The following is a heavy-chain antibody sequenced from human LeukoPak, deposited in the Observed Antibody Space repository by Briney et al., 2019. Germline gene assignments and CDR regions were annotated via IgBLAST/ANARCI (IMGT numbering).Heavy chain of an antibody. CDR1: GGSFSGYY. CDR3: ARYYRPINWFDP. J-gene: IGHJ5*02. D-gene: IGHD1-26*01. CDR2: INHSGST. Sequence: PSETLSLTCAVYGGSFSGYYWSWIRQPPGKGLEWIGEINHSGSTNYNPSLKSRVTISVDTSKNQFSLKLSSVTAADTAVYYCARYYRPINWFDPWGQGTLVTVSS. V-gene: IGHV4-34*01.